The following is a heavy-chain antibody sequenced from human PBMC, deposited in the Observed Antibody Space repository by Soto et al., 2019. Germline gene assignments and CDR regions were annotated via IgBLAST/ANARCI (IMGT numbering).Heavy chain of an antibody. Sequence: LSLTCTVSGGSISSYYWSWIRQPPGKGLEWVAVIKSDGISKYYIDSVKGRFTISRDNSKNTLYLQMNNLRVEDTAVYYCAKPRSSLEWPPFNPWGHGTLVTVSS. V-gene: IGHV3-30*18. CDR2: IKSDGISK. CDR1: GGSISSYY. D-gene: IGHD3-3*01. CDR3: AKPRSSLEWPPFNP. J-gene: IGHJ5*02.